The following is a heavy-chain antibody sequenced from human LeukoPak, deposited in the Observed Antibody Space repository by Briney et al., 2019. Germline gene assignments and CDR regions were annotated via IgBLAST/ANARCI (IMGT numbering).Heavy chain of an antibody. CDR1: GFTFNRYS. V-gene: IGHV3-23*01. CDR2: ISGSGGST. Sequence: GGSLRLSCAASGFTFNRYSMNWVRQAPGKGLEWVSAISGSGGSTYYADSVKGRFTISRDNSKNTLYLQMNSLRAEDTAVYYCAKGSGRAARGYFDYWGQGTLVTVSS. CDR3: AKGSGRAARGYFDY. J-gene: IGHJ4*02. D-gene: IGHD3-10*01.